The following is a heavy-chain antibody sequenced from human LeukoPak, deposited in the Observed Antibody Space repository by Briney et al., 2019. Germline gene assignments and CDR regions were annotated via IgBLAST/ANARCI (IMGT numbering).Heavy chain of an antibody. V-gene: IGHV4-59*08. CDR3: ARQISSSSAAFDY. J-gene: IGHJ4*02. D-gene: IGHD6-6*01. CDR2: IYYSGST. Sequence: SETLSLTCTVSGGSISSYYWSWIRQPPGKGLEWIGYIYYSGSTNYNPSLKSRVTISVDTSKNQFSLKLSSVTAADTAVYYYARQISSSSAAFDYWGRGTLVTVSS. CDR1: GGSISSYY.